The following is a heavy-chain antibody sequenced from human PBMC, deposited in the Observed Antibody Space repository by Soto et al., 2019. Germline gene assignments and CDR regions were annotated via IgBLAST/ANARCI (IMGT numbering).Heavy chain of an antibody. V-gene: IGHV1-69*01. J-gene: IGHJ4*02. CDR2: IIPIFGTA. CDR1: GGTFSSYA. Sequence: QVQLVQSGAEVKKPGSSVKVSCKACGGTFSSYAISWVRQAPGQGLEWMGGIIPIFGTANYAQKFQGRVTITADESTSTAYMELSSLRSEDTAVYYCARVNELLWFGELFHYYFDYWGQGTLVTVSS. D-gene: IGHD3-10*01. CDR3: ARVNELLWFGELFHYYFDY.